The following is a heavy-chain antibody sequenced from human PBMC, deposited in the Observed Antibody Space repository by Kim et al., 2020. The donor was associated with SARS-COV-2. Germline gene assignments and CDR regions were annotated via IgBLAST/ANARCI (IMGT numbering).Heavy chain of an antibody. CDR2: IKEDGSEK. CDR1: GFTFSSYW. J-gene: IGHJ5*02. D-gene: IGHD6-13*01. CDR3: ARDPGYSWYLSWFDP. V-gene: IGHV3-7*01. Sequence: GGSLRLSCAASGFTFSSYWMSWVRQAPGKGLEWVANIKEDGSEKYYVDSVKGRFTISRDNARNLLYLQMNSLRAEDTAVYYCARDPGYSWYLSWFDPRGQGALVTVSS.